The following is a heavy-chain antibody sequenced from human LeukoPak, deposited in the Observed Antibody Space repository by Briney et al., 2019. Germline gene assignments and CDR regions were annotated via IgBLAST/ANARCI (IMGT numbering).Heavy chain of an antibody. CDR2: INPSGGST. Sequence: ASVKVSCKASGYTFTSYYMHWVRQAPGQGLEWRGIINPSGGSTSYAQKFQGRVTMTRDTSTSTVYMELSSLRSEDTAVYYCARAGDYDFWGGYPHFDYWGQGTLVTVSS. D-gene: IGHD3-3*01. CDR3: ARAGDYDFWGGYPHFDY. CDR1: GYTFTSYY. J-gene: IGHJ4*02. V-gene: IGHV1-46*01.